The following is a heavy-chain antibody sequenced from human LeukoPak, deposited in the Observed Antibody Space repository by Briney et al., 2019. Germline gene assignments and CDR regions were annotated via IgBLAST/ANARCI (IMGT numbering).Heavy chain of an antibody. D-gene: IGHD4-17*01. CDR2: IYNSGST. CDR3: ARETVTGSWYYFDY. Sequence: SETLSLTCTVSGGSISSYYWSWIRQPAGKGLEWIGRIYNSGSTDHNPSLKSRVTMSLDTSKSQFSLKLSSVTAADTAVYYCARETVTGSWYYFDYWGQGTPVTVSS. V-gene: IGHV4-4*07. CDR1: GGSISSYY. J-gene: IGHJ4*02.